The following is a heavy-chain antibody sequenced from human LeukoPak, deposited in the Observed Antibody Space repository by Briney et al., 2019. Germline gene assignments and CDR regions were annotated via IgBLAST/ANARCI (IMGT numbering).Heavy chain of an antibody. D-gene: IGHD3-10*01. Sequence: NPSETLSLTCTVSGGSISSYYWSWIRQPPGKGLEWIGYIYYSGSTNYNPSLKSRVTISVDTSKNQFSLKLSSVTAADTAVYYCARLGGSGSRNWGQGTLVTVSS. J-gene: IGHJ4*02. CDR1: GGSISSYY. V-gene: IGHV4-59*12. CDR3: ARLGGSGSRN. CDR2: IYYSGST.